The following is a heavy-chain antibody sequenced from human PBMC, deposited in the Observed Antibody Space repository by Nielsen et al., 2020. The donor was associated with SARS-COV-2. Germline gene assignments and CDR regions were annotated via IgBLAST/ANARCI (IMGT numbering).Heavy chain of an antibody. CDR2: IKQDGSEK. CDR3: ADSLRFDY. CDR1: GFTFSSYA. J-gene: IGHJ4*02. V-gene: IGHV3-7*03. D-gene: IGHD5-18*01. Sequence: GGSLRLSCAASGFTFSSYAMHWVRQAPGKGLEWVANIKQDGSEKYYVDSVKGRFTISRDNAKNSLYLQMNSLRAEDTAVYYCADSLRFDYWGQGTLVTVSS.